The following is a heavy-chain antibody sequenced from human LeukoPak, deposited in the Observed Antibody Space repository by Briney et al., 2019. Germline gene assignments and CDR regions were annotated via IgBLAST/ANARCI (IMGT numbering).Heavy chain of an antibody. D-gene: IGHD6-6*01. CDR2: ISAYNGNT. CDR3: ARDRQLVRPLDHDYYYMDV. J-gene: IGHJ6*03. Sequence: GASVKVSCKASGYTFTSYGISWVRQAPGQGLEWMGWISAYNGNTNYAQKLQGRVTMTTDTSTSTAYMELRSLRSDDTAVYYCARDRQLVRPLDHDYYYMDVWGKGTTVTVSS. CDR1: GYTFTSYG. V-gene: IGHV1-18*01.